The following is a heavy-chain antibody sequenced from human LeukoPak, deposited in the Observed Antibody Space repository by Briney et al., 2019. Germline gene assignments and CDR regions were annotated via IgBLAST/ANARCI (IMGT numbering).Heavy chain of an antibody. CDR3: AREAVYDSSGPEDY. D-gene: IGHD3-22*01. V-gene: IGHV3-11*01. J-gene: IGHJ4*02. Sequence: PGGSLRLSCAASGFTLRSSAMSWVRQAPGKGLEWVSYISSSGSTIYYADSVKGRFTISRDNAKNSLYLQMNSLRAEDTAVYYCAREAVYDSSGPEDYWGQGTLVTVSS. CDR2: ISSSGSTI. CDR1: GFTLRSSA.